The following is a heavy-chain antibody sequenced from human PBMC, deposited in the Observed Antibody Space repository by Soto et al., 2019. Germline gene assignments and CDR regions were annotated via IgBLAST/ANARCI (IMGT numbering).Heavy chain of an antibody. CDR3: ARGPYCSSTSCYPGWFDP. CDR2: INHSGST. V-gene: IGHV4-34*01. Sequence: PSETLSLTWAVYGGSFSGYYWSWIRPPPGKGLEWIGEINHSGSTNYNPSLKSRVTISVDTSKNQFSLKLSSVTAADTAVYYCARGPYCSSTSCYPGWFDPWGQGTLVTVSS. D-gene: IGHD2-2*01. CDR1: GGSFSGYY. J-gene: IGHJ5*02.